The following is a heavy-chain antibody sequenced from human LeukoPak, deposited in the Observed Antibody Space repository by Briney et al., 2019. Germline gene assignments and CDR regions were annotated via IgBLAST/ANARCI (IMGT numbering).Heavy chain of an antibody. CDR1: GFTFSSYG. J-gene: IGHJ3*02. V-gene: IGHV3-30*18. CDR3: AKDLLYDVLLWFGELGDGFDI. Sequence: GGSLRLSCAASGFTFSSYGMHWVRQAPGKGLEWVAVISYDGGNKYYADSVKGRFTISRDNSKNTLYLQMNSLRAEDTAVYYCAKDLLYDVLLWFGELGDGFDIWGQGTMVTVSS. CDR2: ISYDGGNK. D-gene: IGHD3-10*01.